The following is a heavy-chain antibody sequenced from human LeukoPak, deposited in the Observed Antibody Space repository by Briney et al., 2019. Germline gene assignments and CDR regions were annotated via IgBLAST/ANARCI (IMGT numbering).Heavy chain of an antibody. CDR1: GGSISSGDYY. D-gene: IGHD3-22*01. CDR3: ARDSRNLDYYYDSSGYYDY. V-gene: IGHV4-30-4*01. J-gene: IGHJ4*02. Sequence: SETLSLTCTVSGGSISSGDYYLSWIRQPPGKGLEWIGYIYYSGSTYYNPSLKSRVTISVDTSKNQFSLKLSSVTAADTAVYYCARDSRNLDYYYDSSGYYDYWGQGTLVTVSS. CDR2: IYYSGST.